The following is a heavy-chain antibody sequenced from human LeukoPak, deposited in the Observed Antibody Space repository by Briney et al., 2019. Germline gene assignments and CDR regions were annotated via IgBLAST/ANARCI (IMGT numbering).Heavy chain of an antibody. CDR1: GYTFTDYY. V-gene: IGHV1-2*02. D-gene: IGHD5-12*01. Sequence: GASVKVSCKASGYTFTDYYMHWVRQAPGQGLEWMGWINPNGGATEYAQRFQGRVTMTRDASIRTAYLDLSRLTSDDTAVYYCARVIPNSGYDGGYWGEGTLVTVSS. CDR2: INPNGGAT. J-gene: IGHJ4*02. CDR3: ARVIPNSGYDGGY.